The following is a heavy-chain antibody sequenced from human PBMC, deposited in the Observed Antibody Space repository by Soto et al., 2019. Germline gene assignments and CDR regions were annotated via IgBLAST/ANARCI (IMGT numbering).Heavy chain of an antibody. D-gene: IGHD6-19*01. J-gene: IGHJ1*01. CDR1: GFTFSSYG. CDR3: AKAKQWLVRAEYFQH. V-gene: IGHV3-30*18. CDR2: ISYDGSNK. Sequence: GGSLRLSCAASGFTFSSYGMHCVRQAPGKGLEWVAVISYDGSNKYYADSVKGRFTISRDNSKNTLYLQMNSLRAEDTAVYYCAKAKQWLVRAEYFQHWGQGTLVTVSS.